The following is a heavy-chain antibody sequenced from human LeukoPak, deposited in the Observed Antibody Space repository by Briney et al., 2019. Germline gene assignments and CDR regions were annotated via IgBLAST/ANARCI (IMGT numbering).Heavy chain of an antibody. CDR2: INGDGSNT. CDR1: GFTFSGHW. D-gene: IGHD4-23*01. Sequence: GGSLRLSCAASGFTFSGHWMHWVRQAPGKGLVWVSRINGDGSNTTYADSVKGRFTISRDNAKNTLYLQMNSQRAEDTAVYHCARSKRWYSTDAFDIWGQGTMVTVSS. J-gene: IGHJ3*02. V-gene: IGHV3-74*03. CDR3: ARSKRWYSTDAFDI.